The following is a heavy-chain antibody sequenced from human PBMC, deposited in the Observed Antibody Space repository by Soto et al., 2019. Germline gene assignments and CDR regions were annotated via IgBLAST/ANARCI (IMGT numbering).Heavy chain of an antibody. D-gene: IGHD3-10*01. Sequence: EVQLVETGGGLIQPGGSLRLSCAASGFTVSSNYMSWVRQAPGKGLEWVSVIYSGGSKYYADSVKGRFTISSDNSKNTLYLQMNSLRAEDTAVYYCARENGSGRYMYYYYYGMDVWGPGTTVTVSS. CDR1: GFTVSSNY. CDR2: IYSGGSK. CDR3: ARENGSGRYMYYYYYGMDV. J-gene: IGHJ6*02. V-gene: IGHV3-53*02.